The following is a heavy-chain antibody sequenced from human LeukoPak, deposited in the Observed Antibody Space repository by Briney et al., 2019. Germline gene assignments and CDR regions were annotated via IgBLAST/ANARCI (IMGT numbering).Heavy chain of an antibody. Sequence: GGSLRLSCAASGFTFSSYGMHWVRQAPGKGLEWVAFIRYDGSNKYYADSVKGRFTISRDNSKNTLYLQMNSLRAEDTAVYYCAKDLRIAAGGDWFDPWGQGTLVTVSS. V-gene: IGHV3-30*02. CDR3: AKDLRIAAGGDWFDP. CDR2: IRYDGSNK. J-gene: IGHJ5*02. D-gene: IGHD6-13*01. CDR1: GFTFSSYG.